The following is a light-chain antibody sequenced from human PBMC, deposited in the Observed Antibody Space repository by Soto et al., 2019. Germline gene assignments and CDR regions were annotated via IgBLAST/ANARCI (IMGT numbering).Light chain of an antibody. CDR2: GAS. CDR3: QQYGGSSGT. J-gene: IGKJ1*01. Sequence: EIVLTQSPGTLSLSPGERATLSCRASQSVSSNYLAWYQQKPGQAPRLLIYGASSRATGIPDRFSGSGSGTDFTRTISRLEPEDFAVYYCQQYGGSSGTFGQGTKVEI. V-gene: IGKV3-20*01. CDR1: QSVSSNY.